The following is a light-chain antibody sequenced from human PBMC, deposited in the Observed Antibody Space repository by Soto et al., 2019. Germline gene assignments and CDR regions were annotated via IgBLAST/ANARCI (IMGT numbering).Light chain of an antibody. Sequence: EIVMTQSPVTLSVSPGERATLSCRASQSVGGNLAWYQQKSGQAPRLLIYGGSTRATGVPARFSGSGSGTEFTLTISSLQSEDFAVFYCQQYNSWPFTFGPGTKVDIK. CDR3: QQYNSWPFT. CDR2: GGS. V-gene: IGKV3-15*01. CDR1: QSVGGN. J-gene: IGKJ3*01.